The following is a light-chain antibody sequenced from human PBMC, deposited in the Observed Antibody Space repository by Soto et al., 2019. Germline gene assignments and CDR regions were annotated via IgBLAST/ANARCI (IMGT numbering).Light chain of an antibody. V-gene: IGLV2-11*01. Sequence: QSVLTQPRSVSGSPGQSVTISCTGTSSDVGGYNYVSWYQQHPGKAPKLMIYDVSKRPSGVPDRFSGSKSGNTASLTISGLQAEDEADYYCCSYAGSYPYVFGTGTMVTVL. CDR2: DVS. J-gene: IGLJ1*01. CDR1: SSDVGGYNY. CDR3: CSYAGSYPYV.